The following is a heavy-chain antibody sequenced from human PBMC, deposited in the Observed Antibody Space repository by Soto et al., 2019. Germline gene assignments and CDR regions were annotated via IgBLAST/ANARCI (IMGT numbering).Heavy chain of an antibody. D-gene: IGHD3-3*01. Sequence: EVQLVESGGGLVQPGGSLRLSCVASGFTFSSYWMTWVRQAPGKGLEWVASMKQDGSETYYVDSVKGRFTISRDNAKDSLYLQINSLRAEDTAVYYCARDDESYDFWSGYSNVRPSFPWGQGTLVTVSS. CDR1: GFTFSSYW. V-gene: IGHV3-7*01. CDR2: MKQDGSET. J-gene: IGHJ5*02. CDR3: ARDDESYDFWSGYSNVRPSFP.